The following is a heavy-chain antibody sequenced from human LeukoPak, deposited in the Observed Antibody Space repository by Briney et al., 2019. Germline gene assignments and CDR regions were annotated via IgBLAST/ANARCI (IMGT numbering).Heavy chain of an antibody. CDR1: GGSISSGSYY. CDR3: AREDWNDGTVDY. D-gene: IGHD1-1*01. V-gene: IGHV4-61*02. J-gene: IGHJ4*02. Sequence: KPSQTLSLTCTVSGGSISSGSYYWSWIRQPAGKGLEWIGRIYASGSTNYNPSLKSRVNISVDTSKNQFSLKLSSVTAADTAVYYCAREDWNDGTVDYWGQGTLVTVSS. CDR2: IYASGST.